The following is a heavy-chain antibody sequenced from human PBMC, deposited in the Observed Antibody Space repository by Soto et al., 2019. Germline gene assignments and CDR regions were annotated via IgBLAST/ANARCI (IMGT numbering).Heavy chain of an antibody. V-gene: IGHV4-31*03. Sequence: PSETLSLTCTVSGGSISSGGYYWSWIRQHPGKGLEWIGYIYYSGSTYYNPSLKSRVTISVDTSKNQFSLKLSPVTAADTAVYYCARAAGYSSGWYYRKFDYWGQGTLVTVSS. CDR3: ARAAGYSSGWYYRKFDY. CDR2: IYYSGST. J-gene: IGHJ4*02. CDR1: GGSISSGGYY. D-gene: IGHD6-19*01.